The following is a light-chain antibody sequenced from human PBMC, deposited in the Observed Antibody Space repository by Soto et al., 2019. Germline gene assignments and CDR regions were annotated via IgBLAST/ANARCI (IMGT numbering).Light chain of an antibody. J-gene: IGKJ5*01. CDR2: GAS. V-gene: IGKV3-15*01. CDR3: QQYNYWPPIT. Sequence: EIVLTQSPGTLSLSPGERSTLSCRASQSVSSNSAWYQQKPGQAPRLLIYGASTSATGIPARFSGSGSGTEFTLTISSLQSEDFAVYYCQQYNYWPPITFGQGTRLEIK. CDR1: QSVSSN.